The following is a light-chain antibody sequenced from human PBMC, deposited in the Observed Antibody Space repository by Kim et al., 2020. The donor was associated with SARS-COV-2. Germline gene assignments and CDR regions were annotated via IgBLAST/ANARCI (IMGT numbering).Light chain of an antibody. CDR3: SSYTSSSTYV. Sequence: GQSITISCTGTSSDVGGSNYVSWYQPHPGKAPKLMIYDVSKRPSGVSNRFSGSKSGNTASLTISGLQAEDEADYYCSSYTSSSTYVFGTGTKVTVL. V-gene: IGLV2-14*04. CDR1: SSDVGGSNY. CDR2: DVS. J-gene: IGLJ1*01.